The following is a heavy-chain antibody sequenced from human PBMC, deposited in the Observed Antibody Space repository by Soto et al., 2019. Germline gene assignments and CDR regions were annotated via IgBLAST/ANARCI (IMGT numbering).Heavy chain of an antibody. CDR3: ARDQIVGPNYYYYGVDV. V-gene: IGHV3-33*01. CDR1: GFTFSSYG. D-gene: IGHD1-26*01. Sequence: GGSLGLSCAASGFTFSSYGLHWVRQAPGKGLEWVAVIWYDGSNKNYADSVKGRFTISRDNSKNTLYLQMNSLRAEDTAVYYCARDQIVGPNYYYYGVDVWGQGTTVTVSS. CDR2: IWYDGSNK. J-gene: IGHJ6*02.